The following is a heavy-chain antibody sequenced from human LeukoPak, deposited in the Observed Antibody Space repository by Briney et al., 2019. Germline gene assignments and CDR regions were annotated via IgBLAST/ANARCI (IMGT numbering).Heavy chain of an antibody. CDR1: GYTFTSYD. CDR2: MNPNSGNT. Sequence: ASVKVSCKASGYTFTSYDINWVRQATGQGLEWMGWMNPNSGNTGYAQKFQGRVTMTRSTSISTAYMELSSLRSEDTAVYYCAREGGLRYFDWLLSTPLDVWGQGTTVTVSS. D-gene: IGHD3-9*01. J-gene: IGHJ6*02. CDR3: AREGGLRYFDWLLSTPLDV. V-gene: IGHV1-8*01.